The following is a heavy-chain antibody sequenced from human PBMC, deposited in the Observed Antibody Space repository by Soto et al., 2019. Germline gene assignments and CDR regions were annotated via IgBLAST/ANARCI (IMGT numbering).Heavy chain of an antibody. J-gene: IGHJ6*02. CDR3: ARDRPIIVVPAGHYYYYGMDV. D-gene: IGHD2-2*01. CDR2: ISAYNGNT. Sequence: ASVKVSCKASGYTFTSYGISWVRQAPGQGLEWMGWISAYNGNTNYAQKLQGRVTMTTDTSTSTAYMELRSLRSDDTAVYYCARDRPIIVVPAGHYYYYGMDVWGQGTTVTVYS. V-gene: IGHV1-18*04. CDR1: GYTFTSYG.